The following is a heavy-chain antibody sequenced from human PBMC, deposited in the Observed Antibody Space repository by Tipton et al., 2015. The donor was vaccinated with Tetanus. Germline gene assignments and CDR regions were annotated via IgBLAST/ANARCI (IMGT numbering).Heavy chain of an antibody. Sequence: QLVQSGAEVKKPGESLKISCKGSGYNFTIYWITWVRQMPGEGLEWMGIIYPGDSDTRYSPSFQGHVTISADRSITTAYLQWSSLEASDTAIYYCARHGKFASGLRFFDYWGQGTLVTVSS. CDR2: IYPGDSDT. CDR1: GYNFTIYW. J-gene: IGHJ4*02. V-gene: IGHV5-51*01. CDR3: ARHGKFASGLRFFDY. D-gene: IGHD6-19*01.